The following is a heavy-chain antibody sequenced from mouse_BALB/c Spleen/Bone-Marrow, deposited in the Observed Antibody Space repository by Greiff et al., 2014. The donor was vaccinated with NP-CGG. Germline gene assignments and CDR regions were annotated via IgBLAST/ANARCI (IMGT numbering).Heavy chain of an antibody. V-gene: IGHV7-3*02. J-gene: IGHJ1*01. CDR2: IRNKAKGYTT. CDR1: GFTFTDYY. CDR3: ARDENVGIYWYFDV. Sequence: EVQVVESGGGSVQPGGSLRLSCATSGFTFTDYYMSWVRQPPGKALEWLGFIRNKAKGYTTEYSASVKGRFTISRDNSQRILYLQMNTPRPEDSATYYCARDENVGIYWYFDVWGAGTTVIVSS.